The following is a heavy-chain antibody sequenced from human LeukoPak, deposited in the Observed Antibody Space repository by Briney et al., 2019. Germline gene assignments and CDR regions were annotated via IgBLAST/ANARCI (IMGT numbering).Heavy chain of an antibody. CDR2: ISGRGGAI. CDR1: GFIFSSYS. CDR3: ERAGHRAVVVDDFFDS. V-gene: IGHV3-23*01. Sequence: GGSLRLSCEASGFIFSSYSMAWVRQAPGKGLEWVSVISGRGGAIFYADSVKGRFTISRDNSNNRLYLQMSSLRAEDTALYYCERAGHRAVVVDDFFDSWGQGTMVTVSS. J-gene: IGHJ4*02. D-gene: IGHD2-15*01.